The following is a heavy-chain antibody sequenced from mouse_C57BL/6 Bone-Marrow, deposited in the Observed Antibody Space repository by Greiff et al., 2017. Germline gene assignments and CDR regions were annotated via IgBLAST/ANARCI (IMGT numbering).Heavy chain of an antibody. CDR1: GYTFTSYW. D-gene: IGHD1-1*01. Sequence: VQLQQSGAELAKPGASVKLSCKASGYTFTSYWMHWVQQRPGQGLEWIGYINPSSGYTKYKQKFKDKATLTADKSSSTDYMQLSSLTYEDSAVYYCARDFYYGSSYDAMDYWGQGTSVTVSS. CDR3: ARDFYYGSSYDAMDY. V-gene: IGHV1-7*01. CDR2: INPSSGYT. J-gene: IGHJ4*01.